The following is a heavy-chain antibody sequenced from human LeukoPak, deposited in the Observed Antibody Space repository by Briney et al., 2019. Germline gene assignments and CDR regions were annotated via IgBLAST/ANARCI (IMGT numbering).Heavy chain of an antibody. Sequence: GGSLRLSCAASGFTFSSYSMNWVRQAPGKGLEWVSSISSSSSYIHYADSVKGRFTISRDNAKNSLYLQMNSLRAEDTAVYYCARGRHIRSYHYFDYWGQGTLVTVSS. D-gene: IGHD1-26*01. V-gene: IGHV3-21*01. CDR1: GFTFSSYS. J-gene: IGHJ4*02. CDR2: ISSSSSYI. CDR3: ARGRHIRSYHYFDY.